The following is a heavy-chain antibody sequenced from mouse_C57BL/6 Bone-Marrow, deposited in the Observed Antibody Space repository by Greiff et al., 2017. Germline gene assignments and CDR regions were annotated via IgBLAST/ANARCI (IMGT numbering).Heavy chain of an antibody. J-gene: IGHJ4*01. D-gene: IGHD1-1*01. CDR1: GFSLTSYG. CDR2: IWGDGST. Sequence: VMLVESGPGLAAPSQSLSITCTVSGFSLTSYGVSWVRQPPGKGLEWLGVIWGDGSTNYHSALISRLSISKDNSKSQVFLKLNSLQTDDTATYYCAKNIAHHYYGSSYYAMDYWGQGTSVTVSA. CDR3: AKNIAHHYYGSSYYAMDY. V-gene: IGHV2-3*01.